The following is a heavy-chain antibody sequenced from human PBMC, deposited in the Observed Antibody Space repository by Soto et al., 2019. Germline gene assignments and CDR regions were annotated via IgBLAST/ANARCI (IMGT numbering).Heavy chain of an antibody. CDR2: IYSGGYT. D-gene: IGHD3-10*01. Sequence: EVQLVESGGGLIQPGGSLRLSCAVSGFTVSNNYMSWVRQAPGKGLEGVSVIYSGGYTAYGDSVKGRFTISRDNSKNTLSLQMNSVGAADGAVFSGATGGGGGGYWGQGTLVTVSS. V-gene: IGHV3-53*01. CDR3: ATGGGGGGY. CDR1: GFTVSNNY. J-gene: IGHJ4*02.